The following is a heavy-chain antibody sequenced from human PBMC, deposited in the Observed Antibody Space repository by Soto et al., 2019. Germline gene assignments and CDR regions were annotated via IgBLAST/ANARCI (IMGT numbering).Heavy chain of an antibody. J-gene: IGHJ5*02. Sequence: PSETLSLTCTVSGGSISSYYWSWIRQPPGKGLEWIGYIYYSESTNYNPSLKSRVIISVDTSKNQFSLKLSSVTAADTAVYYCARQSCSSTSCYSWVSWFDPWGQGTLVTVSS. D-gene: IGHD2-2*01. CDR2: IYYSEST. CDR3: ARQSCSSTSCYSWVSWFDP. CDR1: GGSISSYY. V-gene: IGHV4-59*08.